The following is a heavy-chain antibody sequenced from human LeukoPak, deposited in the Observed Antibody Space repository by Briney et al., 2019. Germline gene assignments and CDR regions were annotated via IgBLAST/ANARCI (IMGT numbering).Heavy chain of an antibody. V-gene: IGHV3-7*01. D-gene: IGHD4/OR15-4a*01. CDR2: IKQDGSEK. CDR3: ARVFGAGYSDY. Sequence: GGSLRLSCAASGFTFSTYAMHWVRQAPGKGLEWVASIKQDGSEKYYVDSVKGRVTISRDNAKNSLYLQMNSLRAEDTAVYYCARVFGAGYSDYWGQGTLVTVSS. J-gene: IGHJ4*02. CDR1: GFTFSTYA.